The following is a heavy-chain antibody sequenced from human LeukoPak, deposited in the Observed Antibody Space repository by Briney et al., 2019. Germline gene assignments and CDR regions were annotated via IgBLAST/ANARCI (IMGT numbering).Heavy chain of an antibody. D-gene: IGHD2-21*01. V-gene: IGHV3-21*04. J-gene: IGHJ4*02. CDR2: VSTSGSNS. Sequence: GGSLRLSCVASGFTFTSYGMNWVRRAPGKGLEWVSSVSTSGSNSNYADSVKGRGSISRDNSRNIVFFQMDSLRADDSAVYYCLRDRVEVVVEVGGSHRPKFFDHWGPGILVTVSS. CDR1: GFTFTSYG. CDR3: LRDRVEVVVEVGGSHRPKFFDH.